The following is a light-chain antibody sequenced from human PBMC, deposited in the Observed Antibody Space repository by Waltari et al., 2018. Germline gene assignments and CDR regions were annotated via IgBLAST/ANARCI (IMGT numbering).Light chain of an antibody. Sequence: DIQMTQSPSSLSASVGDRVTITCQASQDISNFLAWYQQKPGKAHKLLIYAAKTLQSGVPSRFSGSGSGTDFTLTINNLQAKDSATYYCQQHNSYPRTFGQGTKVEIK. CDR2: AAK. J-gene: IGKJ1*01. CDR3: QQHNSYPRT. CDR1: QDISNF. V-gene: IGKV1-9*01.